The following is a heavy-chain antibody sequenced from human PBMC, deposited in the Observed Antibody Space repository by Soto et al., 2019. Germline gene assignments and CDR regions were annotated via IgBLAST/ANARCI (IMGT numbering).Heavy chain of an antibody. Sequence: QVQLVQSGPEVKKPGASVKVSCTASGYTFTRHGFSWVRQAPGQGLEWMGWISTYNVNTHYAQKFQGRVTMTADTSASTVYMELTSLRPDDTAIYFCAREGRIGWLGIDNSGQGTLVTVSS. D-gene: IGHD6-19*01. V-gene: IGHV1-18*01. CDR3: AREGRIGWLGIDN. CDR1: GYTFTRHG. J-gene: IGHJ4*02. CDR2: ISTYNVNT.